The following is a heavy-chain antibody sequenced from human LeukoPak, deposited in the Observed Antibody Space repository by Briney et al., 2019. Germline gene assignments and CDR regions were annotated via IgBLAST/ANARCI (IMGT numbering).Heavy chain of an antibody. CDR2: IYHSGST. CDR1: GYSISSGYY. V-gene: IGHV4-38-2*02. J-gene: IGHJ6*03. CDR3: ARVRGYYMDV. Sequence: KTSETLSLTCTVSGYSISSGYYWGWIRQPPGKGLEWIGSIYHSGSTYYNPSLKSRVSISVDTSKNQFSLKLSSVTAADTAVYYCARVRGYYMDVWGKGTTVTVSS. D-gene: IGHD3-10*01.